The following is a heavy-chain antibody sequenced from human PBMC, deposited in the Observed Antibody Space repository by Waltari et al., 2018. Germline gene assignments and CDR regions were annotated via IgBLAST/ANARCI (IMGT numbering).Heavy chain of an antibody. D-gene: IGHD1-1*01. CDR1: GFTFSSYS. J-gene: IGHJ6*03. CDR3: AREGTPYYYYYMDV. CDR2: IRSSSSTI. Sequence: EVQLVESGGGLVQPGGSLRLSCAASGFTFSSYSMNWVRQAPGKGLEWVSYIRSSSSTIYYADSVKGRFTISRDNAKNSLYLQMNSLRAEDTAVYYCAREGTPYYYYYMDVWGKGTTVTVSS. V-gene: IGHV3-48*04.